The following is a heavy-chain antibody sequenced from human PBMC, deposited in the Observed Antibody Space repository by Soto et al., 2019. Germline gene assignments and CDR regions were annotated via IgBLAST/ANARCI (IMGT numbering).Heavy chain of an antibody. V-gene: IGHV4-31*03. CDR3: ARESRTVVTRKIDY. D-gene: IGHD2-15*01. CDR1: GGSICSGGYY. CDR2: IYYSGST. Sequence: TLSLTCTVSGGSICSGGYYWSWIRQHPGKGLEWIGYIYYSGSTYYNPSLKSRVTISVDTSKNQFSLKLSSVTAADTAVYYCARESRTVVTRKIDYWGQGTLVTVSS. J-gene: IGHJ4*02.